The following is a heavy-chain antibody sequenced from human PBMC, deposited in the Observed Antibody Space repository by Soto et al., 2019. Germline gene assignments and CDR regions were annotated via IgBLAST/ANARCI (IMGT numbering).Heavy chain of an antibody. J-gene: IGHJ4*02. V-gene: IGHV4-34*01. CDR3: AKGFGGRLYGPGSDAFDD. Sequence: QVRLQHWGAGLLKPSETLSRTCAVYGGSLSGYSWSWIRQPPGRGLEWIGEINHSGSTNYNPSLKSRVTISVDTPKNQFSLTLTSVTAADTAVYYCAKGFGGRLYGPGSDAFDDWGQGILVTVSS. CDR1: GGSLSGYS. D-gene: IGHD3-10*01. CDR2: INHSGST.